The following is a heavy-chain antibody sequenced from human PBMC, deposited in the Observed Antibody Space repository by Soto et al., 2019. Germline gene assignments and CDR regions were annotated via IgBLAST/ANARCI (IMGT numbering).Heavy chain of an antibody. CDR2: IYPGDSDT. Sequence: PGESLKISCKGSGYSFTSYWIGWVRQMPGKGLEWMGIIYPGDSDTRYSPSFQGQVTISADKSISTAYLQWSSLKASDTAMYYCARVGSGSYYEYYYYGMDVWGQGTTVTVSS. CDR3: ARVGSGSYYEYYYYGMDV. D-gene: IGHD3-10*01. J-gene: IGHJ6*02. CDR1: GYSFTSYW. V-gene: IGHV5-51*01.